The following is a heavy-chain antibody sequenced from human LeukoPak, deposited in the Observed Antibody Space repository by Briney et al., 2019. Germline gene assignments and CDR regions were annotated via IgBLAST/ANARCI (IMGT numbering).Heavy chain of an antibody. Sequence: GGSLRLSCAASGFTFSSYGMHWVRQAPGKGLEWVAFIRYDGSNKYYADSVKGRFTISRDNSKNTLYLQMNSLRAEDTAVYYCAKAPVTSCRGAFCYPFDYWGQGTLVTVSS. D-gene: IGHD2-15*01. CDR1: GFTFSSYG. V-gene: IGHV3-30*02. J-gene: IGHJ4*02. CDR3: AKAPVTSCRGAFCYPFDY. CDR2: IRYDGSNK.